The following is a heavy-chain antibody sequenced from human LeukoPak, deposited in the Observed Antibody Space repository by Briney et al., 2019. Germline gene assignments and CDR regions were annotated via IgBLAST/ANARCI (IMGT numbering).Heavy chain of an antibody. CDR3: ASLERYCSSTSCSKGKNWFDP. Sequence: VASVKVSCKASGGTFSSYTISWVRQAPGQGLEWMGRIIPILGIANYAQKFQGRVTITADKSTSTAYMELSSLRSEDTAVYYCASLERYCSSTSCSKGKNWFDPWGQGTLVTVSS. J-gene: IGHJ5*02. V-gene: IGHV1-69*02. D-gene: IGHD2-2*01. CDR2: IIPILGIA. CDR1: GGTFSSYT.